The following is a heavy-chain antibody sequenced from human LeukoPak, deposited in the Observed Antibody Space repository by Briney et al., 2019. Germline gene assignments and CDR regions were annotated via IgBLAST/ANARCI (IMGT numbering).Heavy chain of an antibody. CDR3: ARENGANRRALDV. D-gene: IGHD4/OR15-4a*01. CDR2: INSDGSGT. Sequence: QPGGSLRLSCVASGFTFNVRWMRWVRQAPGKGLVWVSRINSDGSGTSHADSVKGRFTISRDNAKNTLYLQMNSLRAEDTAAYYCARENGANRRALDVWGPGTRVTVSS. CDR1: GFTFNVRW. V-gene: IGHV3-74*01. J-gene: IGHJ3*01.